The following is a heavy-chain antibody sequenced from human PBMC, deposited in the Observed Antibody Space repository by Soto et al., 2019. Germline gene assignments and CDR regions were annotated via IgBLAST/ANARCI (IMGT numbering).Heavy chain of an antibody. V-gene: IGHV4-59*01. Sequence: SETLSLTCTVSGGSISSYYWIWIRQPPGKGLEWIGYIYYSGSTNYNPSLKSRVTISVDTSKNQFSLKLSSVTAADTAVYYCARGARAAAAHYWGQGTLVTVSS. J-gene: IGHJ4*02. CDR1: GGSISSYY. CDR2: IYYSGST. CDR3: ARGARAAAAHY. D-gene: IGHD6-13*01.